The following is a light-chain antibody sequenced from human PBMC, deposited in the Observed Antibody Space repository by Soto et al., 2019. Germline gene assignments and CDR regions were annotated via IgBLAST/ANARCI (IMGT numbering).Light chain of an antibody. CDR2: DAS. Sequence: DIQMTQSPSTLSASVGDTVTVTCRASQSVSGWLAWYQQKPGKAPKLLIYDASSLESGVPSRFSGSGSGTEFTLTISSLQPDDVATYYCQKYNSAPWTFGQGTKVDIK. CDR3: QKYNSAPWT. J-gene: IGKJ1*01. CDR1: QSVSGW. V-gene: IGKV1-5*01.